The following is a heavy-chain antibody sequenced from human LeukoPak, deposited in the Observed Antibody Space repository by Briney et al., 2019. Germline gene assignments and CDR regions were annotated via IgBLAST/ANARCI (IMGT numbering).Heavy chain of an antibody. D-gene: IGHD6-6*01. V-gene: IGHV3-30-3*01. Sequence: GGSLRLSCAASGFTFSSYAMHWVRQAPGKGLEWVAVISYDGSNKYYADSVKGRFTISRDNSKNTLYLQMNSLRAEDTAVYYCAKDRYSSSSSWFDPWGQGTLVTVSS. CDR3: AKDRYSSSSSWFDP. J-gene: IGHJ5*02. CDR1: GFTFSSYA. CDR2: ISYDGSNK.